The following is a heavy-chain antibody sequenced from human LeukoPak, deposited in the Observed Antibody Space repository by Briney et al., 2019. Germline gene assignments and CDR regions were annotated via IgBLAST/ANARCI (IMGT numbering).Heavy chain of an antibody. Sequence: SETLSLTCTVSGGSISSYYWSWIRQPPGKGLEWIGYIYYSGSTNYNPSLKSRVTISVDTSKNQFSLKLSSVTAADTAVYYCARRGYGSGSYYKTPRLDYWGQGTLVTVSS. CDR3: ARRGYGSGSYYKTPRLDY. D-gene: IGHD3-10*01. V-gene: IGHV4-59*01. CDR1: GGSISSYY. J-gene: IGHJ4*02. CDR2: IYYSGST.